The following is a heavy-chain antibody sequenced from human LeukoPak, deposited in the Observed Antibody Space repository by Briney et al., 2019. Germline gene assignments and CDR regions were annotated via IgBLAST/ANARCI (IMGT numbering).Heavy chain of an antibody. Sequence: ASVKVSCKVSGYTLTELSMHWVRQAPGKGLEWMGGFDPEDGETIYAQKFLGRVTMTEDTSTDTAYMELSSLRSEDAAVYYCACRDGYNWDYWGQGTLVTVSS. D-gene: IGHD5-24*01. CDR1: GYTLTELS. CDR3: ACRDGYNWDY. J-gene: IGHJ4*02. CDR2: FDPEDGET. V-gene: IGHV1-24*01.